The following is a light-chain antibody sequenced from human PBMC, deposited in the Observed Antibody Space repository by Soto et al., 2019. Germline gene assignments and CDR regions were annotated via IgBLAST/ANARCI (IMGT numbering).Light chain of an antibody. V-gene: IGKV2-24*01. J-gene: IGKJ1*01. CDR3: MQSTQFPRT. CDR2: QIS. CDR1: QSLLHWNGNTY. Sequence: DIVMTQTPLSSPVTLGQPASISCRSSQSLLHWNGNTYLSWLQQRPGQPPRLLIYQISNRLSGVPDRFSGSGAGTEFTLKISRVEAEDVGLYYCMQSTQFPRTLGQGTKVDIK.